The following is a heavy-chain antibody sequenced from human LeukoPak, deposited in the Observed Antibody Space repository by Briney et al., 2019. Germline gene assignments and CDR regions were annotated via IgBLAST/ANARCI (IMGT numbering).Heavy chain of an antibody. V-gene: IGHV4-34*01. CDR2: INHSGST. D-gene: IGHD3-9*01. Sequence: SETLSLTCAVYGGSFSGYYWSWIRQPPGKGLEWIGEINHSGSTNYNPSLKSRVTISVDTSKNQFSLKLSSVTAVDTAVYYCARDNDILTGSLDYWGQGTLVTVSS. CDR3: ARDNDILTGSLDY. J-gene: IGHJ4*02. CDR1: GGSFSGYY.